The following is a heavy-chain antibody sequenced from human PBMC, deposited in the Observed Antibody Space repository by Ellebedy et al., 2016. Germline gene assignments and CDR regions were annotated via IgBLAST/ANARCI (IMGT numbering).Heavy chain of an antibody. CDR1: GFTFRSFG. CDR2: IWYDGSNK. V-gene: IGHV3-33*01. J-gene: IGHJ4*02. Sequence: GGSLRLXXAASGFTFRSFGMHWVRQAPGKGLEWVAIIWYDGSNKYYADSVKGRFTISRDNSKNTLYLQVNSLRAEDTAVYYCARAGTTVTHRGAFDYWGQGTLVTVSS. D-gene: IGHD4-17*01. CDR3: ARAGTTVTHRGAFDY.